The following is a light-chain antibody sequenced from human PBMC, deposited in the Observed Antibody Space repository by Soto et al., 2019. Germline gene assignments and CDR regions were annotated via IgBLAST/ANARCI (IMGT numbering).Light chain of an antibody. CDR2: EVS. J-gene: IGLJ1*01. V-gene: IGLV2-23*02. CDR1: SSDVGSYNL. Sequence: QSALTQPASVSGSPGQSITISCTGTSSDVGSYNLVSWYQHHPGKAPKLMIYEVSKRPSGVSNRFSGSKSGNTASLTISGLQAEDEADYYCCSYAGSXTFPYVSGTGTKATVL. CDR3: CSYAGSXTFPYV.